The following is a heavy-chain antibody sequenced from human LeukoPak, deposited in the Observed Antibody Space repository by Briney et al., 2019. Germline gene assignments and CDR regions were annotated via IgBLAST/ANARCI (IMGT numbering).Heavy chain of an antibody. D-gene: IGHD5-12*01. CDR3: AKWMSRVQAFDI. J-gene: IGHJ3*02. Sequence: TGGSLRLSCAASGFTFSTYDMSWVRQAPGKGLEWAACIGGSGGAIYYRDSVKGRFTISRDNSKSTLYLQMNSLRADDTAVYFCAKWMSRVQAFDIWGQGTMVTVSS. CDR2: IGGSGGAI. CDR1: GFTFSTYD. V-gene: IGHV3-23*01.